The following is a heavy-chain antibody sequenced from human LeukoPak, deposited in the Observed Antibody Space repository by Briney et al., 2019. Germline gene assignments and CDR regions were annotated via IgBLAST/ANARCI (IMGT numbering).Heavy chain of an antibody. Sequence: ASVTVSCKASGGTFSSYAISWVRQAPGQGLEWMGRIIPIFGTANYAQKFQGRVTITTDESTSTAYMELSSLRSEDTAVYYCASGPPYGDNFDYWGQGTLVTVSS. CDR2: IIPIFGTA. CDR3: ASGPPYGDNFDY. D-gene: IGHD4-17*01. V-gene: IGHV1-69*05. CDR1: GGTFSSYA. J-gene: IGHJ4*02.